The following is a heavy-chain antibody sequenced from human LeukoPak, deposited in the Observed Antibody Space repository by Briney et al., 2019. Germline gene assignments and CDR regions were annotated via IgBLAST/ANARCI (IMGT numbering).Heavy chain of an antibody. J-gene: IGHJ5*02. Sequence: SETLSLTCTVSGGSISSYYWSWIRQPAGKGLEWIGRIYTSGSTNYNPSLKSRVTMSVDTSKNQFSLKLSSVTAADTAVYYCARDLHEYSGYGTMYNWFDPWGQGTLVTVSS. CDR2: IYTSGST. V-gene: IGHV4-4*07. CDR3: ARDLHEYSGYGTMYNWFDP. CDR1: GGSISSYY. D-gene: IGHD5-12*01.